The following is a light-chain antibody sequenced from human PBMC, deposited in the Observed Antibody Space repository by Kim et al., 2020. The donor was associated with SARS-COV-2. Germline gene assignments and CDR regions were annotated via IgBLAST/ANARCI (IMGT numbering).Light chain of an antibody. V-gene: IGKV3-20*01. CDR2: GAS. CDR1: QSVSSSY. CDR3: QQYGSSPRT. Sequence: LSPGERATLSCRASQSVSSSYLAWYQQKPGQAPRLLIYGASSRATGIPDRFSGSGSGTDFTLTISRLEPEDFAVYYCQQYGSSPRTFGQGTKVDIK. J-gene: IGKJ1*01.